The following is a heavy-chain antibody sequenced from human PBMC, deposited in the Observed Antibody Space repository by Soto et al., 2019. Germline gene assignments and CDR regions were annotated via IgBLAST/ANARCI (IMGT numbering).Heavy chain of an antibody. Sequence: ASVKVSCKASGGTFSSYAISWVRQAPGQGLEWMGGIIPIFGSTYYADSVKGRFTISRDNSKSTLYLQMNSLRAEDTAVYYCARDLDTAWAPWLDHWAQGTLVTVSS. D-gene: IGHD5-18*01. CDR3: ARDLDTAWAPWLDH. J-gene: IGHJ4*02. CDR1: GGTFSSYA. CDR2: IIPIFGST. V-gene: IGHV1-69*05.